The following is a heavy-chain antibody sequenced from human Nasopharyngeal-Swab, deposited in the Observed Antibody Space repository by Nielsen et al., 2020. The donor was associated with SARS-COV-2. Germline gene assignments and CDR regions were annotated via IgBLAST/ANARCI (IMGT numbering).Heavy chain of an antibody. CDR2: TYYRSKWYN. J-gene: IGHJ5*02. Sequence: WISQSPSRGLEWLGRTYYRSKWYNDYAVSVKSRITINPDTSKNQFSLQLNSVTPEDTAVYYCARIAVAGHNWFDPWGQGTLVTVSS. D-gene: IGHD6-19*01. V-gene: IGHV6-1*01. CDR3: ARIAVAGHNWFDP.